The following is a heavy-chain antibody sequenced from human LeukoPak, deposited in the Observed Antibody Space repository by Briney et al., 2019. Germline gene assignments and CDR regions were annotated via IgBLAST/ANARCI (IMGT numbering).Heavy chain of an antibody. CDR1: GYTFTSYY. J-gene: IGHJ4*02. CDR2: INPSGGST. V-gene: IGHV1-46*01. Sequence: ASVKVSCKASGYTFTSYYMHWVRQAPGQGLEWMGIINPSGGSTSYAQKFQGRVTMTRDTSTSTVYMELSSLRSEDTAVYYCARGFRASGYCSGGSCSTFFLFDYWGQGTLVTVSS. CDR3: ARGFRASGYCSGGSCSTFFLFDY. D-gene: IGHD2-15*01.